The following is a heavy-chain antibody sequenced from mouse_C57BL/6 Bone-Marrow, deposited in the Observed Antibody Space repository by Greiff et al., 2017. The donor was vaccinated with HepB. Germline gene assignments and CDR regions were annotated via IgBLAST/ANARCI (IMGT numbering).Heavy chain of an antibody. CDR1: GYTFTSYW. CDR3: ARGNYYYGSSWYFDV. J-gene: IGHJ1*03. D-gene: IGHD1-1*01. CDR2: IYPGSGST. Sequence: QVQLQQPGAELVKPGASVKMSCKASGYTFTSYWITWVKQRPGQGLEWIGDIYPGSGSTNYNEKFKSKATLTVDKSSSTAYMQLSSLTSEDSAVYYCARGNYYYGSSWYFDVWGTGTTVTVSS. V-gene: IGHV1-55*01.